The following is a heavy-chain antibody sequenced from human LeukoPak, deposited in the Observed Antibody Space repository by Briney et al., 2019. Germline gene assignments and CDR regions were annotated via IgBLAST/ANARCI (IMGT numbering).Heavy chain of an antibody. CDR3: AHGDCSGGSCYFAFDI. Sequence: SGPTLVKPTPTLTLTCTFSGFSLSTSGVGVGWIRQPPGKALEWLALIYWDDDKRYSPSLKSRLTITKDTSKNQMVLTMTNMDPVDTATYYCAHGDCSGGSCYFAFDIWGRGTMVTVSS. CDR2: IYWDDDK. V-gene: IGHV2-5*02. D-gene: IGHD2-15*01. J-gene: IGHJ3*02. CDR1: GFSLSTSGVG.